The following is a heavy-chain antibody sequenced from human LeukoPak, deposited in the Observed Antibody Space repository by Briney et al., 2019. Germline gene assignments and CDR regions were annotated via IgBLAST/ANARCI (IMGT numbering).Heavy chain of an antibody. Sequence: GGSLRLSCAASGFTFSTYTMHWVRQAPGKGLEWVAFISFDGSNTYYADSVKGRFTISRDNAKNSLYLQMNSLRAEDTAVYYCASAPIAVAGIFLGCDHDAFDIWGQGTMVTVSS. V-gene: IGHV3-30-3*01. CDR3: ASAPIAVAGIFLGCDHDAFDI. CDR1: GFTFSTYT. J-gene: IGHJ3*02. CDR2: ISFDGSNT. D-gene: IGHD6-19*01.